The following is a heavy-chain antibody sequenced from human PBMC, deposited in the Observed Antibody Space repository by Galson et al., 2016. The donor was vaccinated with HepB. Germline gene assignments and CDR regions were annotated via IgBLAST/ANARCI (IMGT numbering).Heavy chain of an antibody. Sequence: SLRLSCAASGFIFGSLEMNWVRQAPGQGLEWLSFISSSGSSIYYADSVKGRFTISRDNAKNSLYLQMNSLKVEDTAVYYCASGGGVIRPVSAYWGQGTLVTVSS. J-gene: IGHJ4*02. D-gene: IGHD2/OR15-2a*01. CDR1: GFIFGSLE. CDR2: ISSSGSSI. CDR3: ASGGGVIRPVSAY. V-gene: IGHV3-48*03.